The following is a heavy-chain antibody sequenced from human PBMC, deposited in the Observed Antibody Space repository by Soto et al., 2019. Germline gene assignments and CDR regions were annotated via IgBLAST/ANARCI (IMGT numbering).Heavy chain of an antibody. Sequence: EVQLVESGGGLVQPGGSLRLSCAASGFTFSDHYMDWVRQAPGKGLEWVGRTRNKANSYTTEYAASVKGRFTISRDDSKNSLYLQMNSLKTEDTAVYYCASGLDGGFDYWGQGTLVTVSS. D-gene: IGHD3-10*01. CDR3: ASGLDGGFDY. CDR2: TRNKANSYTT. V-gene: IGHV3-72*01. J-gene: IGHJ4*02. CDR1: GFTFSDHY.